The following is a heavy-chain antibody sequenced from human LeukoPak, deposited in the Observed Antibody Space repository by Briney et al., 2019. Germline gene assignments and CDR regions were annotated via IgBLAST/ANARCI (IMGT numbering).Heavy chain of an antibody. V-gene: IGHV4-59*01. Sequence: SETLSLTCTVSGGSISSYYWSWIRQPPGKGLEWIGYIYYSGSTKYNPSLKSRVTISVDASKTQFSLKRNSVTAADTAVYYCARGSRELYYFDYWGQGTLVTVSS. J-gene: IGHJ4*02. CDR3: ARGSRELYYFDY. CDR1: GGSISSYY. CDR2: IYYSGST. D-gene: IGHD1-7*01.